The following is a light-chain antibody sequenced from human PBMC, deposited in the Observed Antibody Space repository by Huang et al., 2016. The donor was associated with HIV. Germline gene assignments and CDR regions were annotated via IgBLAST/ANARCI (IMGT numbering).Light chain of an antibody. CDR2: KVS. Sequence: DVVMTQSPLSLPVTLGQPASISCRSSQSLVNSDGNTYLTWFQPRPGQSPRRLIYKVSNRDSGVPDRFSGSGSGTDCTLKISRVEAEDVGVYYCMQGTHWPPGTFGQGTKVEIK. V-gene: IGKV2-30*01. J-gene: IGKJ1*01. CDR3: MQGTHWPPGT. CDR1: QSLVNSDGNTY.